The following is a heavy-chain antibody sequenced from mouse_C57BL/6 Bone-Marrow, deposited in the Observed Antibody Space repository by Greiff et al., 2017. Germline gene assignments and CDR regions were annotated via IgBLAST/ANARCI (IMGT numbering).Heavy chain of an antibody. Sequence: QVQLQQSGAELVKPGASVKLSCKASGYTFTSYWMHWVKQRPGQGLEWIGLIHPNSGSTNYNEKFKSKATLTVDKSSSTAYMQLSSLTSEDSAVYYCARSKGRIEPFAYWGQGTLVTVSA. CDR2: IHPNSGST. V-gene: IGHV1-64*01. CDR3: ARSKGRIEPFAY. CDR1: GYTFTSYW. J-gene: IGHJ3*01.